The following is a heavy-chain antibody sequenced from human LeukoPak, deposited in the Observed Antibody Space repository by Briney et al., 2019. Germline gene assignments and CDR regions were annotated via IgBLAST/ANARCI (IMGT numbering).Heavy chain of an antibody. D-gene: IGHD2-2*01. J-gene: IGHJ4*02. CDR2: IYHSGST. Sequence: SETLSLTCAVSGGSISSGGYSWSWIRQPPGKGLEWIGYIYHSGSTYYNPSLKSRVTISVDRSKNQFSLKLSSVTAADTAVYYCARGPYCTNTRCYPRYYFDYWGQGTLVTVSP. CDR3: ARGPYCTNTRCYPRYYFDY. CDR1: GGSISSGGYS. V-gene: IGHV4-30-2*01.